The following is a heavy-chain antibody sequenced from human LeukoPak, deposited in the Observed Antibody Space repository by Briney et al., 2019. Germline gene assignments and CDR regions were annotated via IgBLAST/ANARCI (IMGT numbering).Heavy chain of an antibody. CDR1: GFIFSSYW. CDR3: ARAQPTPRWFDP. J-gene: IGHJ5*02. V-gene: IGHV3-74*01. Sequence: GGSLRLSCAASGFIFSSYWMHWVRQAPGKGLVWVSRINSDGSSRSYADSVKGRFTISRDNAKNTLFLQMNSLRAEDTAVYYCARAQPTPRWFDPWGQGTLVTVSS. CDR2: INSDGSSR. D-gene: IGHD1-14*01.